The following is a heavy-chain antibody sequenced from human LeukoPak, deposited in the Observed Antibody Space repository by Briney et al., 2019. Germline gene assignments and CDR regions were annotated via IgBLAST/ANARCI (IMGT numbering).Heavy chain of an antibody. J-gene: IGHJ4*02. CDR2: INPSGGST. D-gene: IGHD5-18*01. Sequence: GASVKVSCKASGYTFTSYYMHWVRQAPGQGLEWMGIINPSGGSTSYAQKFQGRVTMTRDTSTSTVYMELSSLRSEDTAVYYCARSGGGDTAMVTHLDYWGQGTLVTVSS. CDR3: ARSGGGDTAMVTHLDY. CDR1: GYTFTSYY. V-gene: IGHV1-46*01.